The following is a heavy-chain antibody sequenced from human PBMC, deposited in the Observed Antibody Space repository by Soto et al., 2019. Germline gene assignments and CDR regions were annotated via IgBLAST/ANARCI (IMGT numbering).Heavy chain of an antibody. CDR1: GFTFSSYA. J-gene: IGHJ3*02. V-gene: IGHV3-23*01. CDR2: ISGSGGST. D-gene: IGHD5-18*01. Sequence: HPGGSLRLSCAASGFTFSSYAMSWVRQAPGKGLEWVSAISGSGGSTYYADSVKGRFTISSDNSKNTLYLQMNSLRAEDTAVYYCAKDLDPYSFYAFDIWGQGTMVTVSS. CDR3: AKDLDPYSFYAFDI.